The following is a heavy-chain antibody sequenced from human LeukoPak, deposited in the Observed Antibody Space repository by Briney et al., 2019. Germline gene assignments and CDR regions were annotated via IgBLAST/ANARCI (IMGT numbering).Heavy chain of an antibody. Sequence: ASVKVSCKAFGYTFTSYGINWVRQAPGQRLEWMGWISVYNGNTNYAQKLQGRVTMTTDTSTSTAYMELRSLRSDDTAVYYCARTVDIVAPADYWGQGTLVTVSS. CDR1: GYTFTSYG. V-gene: IGHV1-18*01. CDR2: ISVYNGNT. D-gene: IGHD5-12*01. CDR3: ARTVDIVAPADY. J-gene: IGHJ4*02.